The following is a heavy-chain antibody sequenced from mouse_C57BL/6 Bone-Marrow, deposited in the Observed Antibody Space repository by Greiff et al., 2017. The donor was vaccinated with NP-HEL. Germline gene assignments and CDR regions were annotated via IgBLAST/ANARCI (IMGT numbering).Heavy chain of an antibody. V-gene: IGHV14-4*01. CDR2: IDPENGDT. CDR1: GFNIKDDY. J-gene: IGHJ4*01. Sequence: QESGAELVRPGASVKLSCTASGFNIKDDYMHWVKQRPEQGLEWIGWIDPENGDTEYASKFQGKATITADTSSNTAYLQLSSLTSEDTAVYYCTTAFITTVVASYYAMDYWGQGTSVTVSS. CDR3: TTAFITTVVASYYAMDY. D-gene: IGHD1-1*01.